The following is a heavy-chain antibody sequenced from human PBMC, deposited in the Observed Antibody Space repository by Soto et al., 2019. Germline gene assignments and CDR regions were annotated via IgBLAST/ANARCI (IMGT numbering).Heavy chain of an antibody. CDR2: IKSKTDSGTI. J-gene: IGHJ6*02. D-gene: IGHD2-8*01. CDR3: TTDTKCGNGVCYPYYYGLDV. Sequence: GGSLRLSCAASGFTFSRAWMSWVRQAPGKGLEWVGRIKSKTDSGTIDYAAPVKGRFTISRDDSKNTVYLQMNGLKTEDAAVYYCTTDTKCGNGVCYPYYYGLDVWGQGTTVTVSS. CDR1: GFTFSRAW. V-gene: IGHV3-15*01.